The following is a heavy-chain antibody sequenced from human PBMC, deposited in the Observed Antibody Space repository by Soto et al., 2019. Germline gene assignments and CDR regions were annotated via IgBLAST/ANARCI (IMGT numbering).Heavy chain of an antibody. D-gene: IGHD5-12*01. Sequence: QITLKESGPTLVKPTQTLTLTCTFSGFSLNTNEMGVGWIRQPPGKALEWLALVYWDDDKRYSSSLKNRLTITKDTSKNQVILTMTNMDPLDTATYYCTHRSGMAGNRWLPRLWGQGILVTVSS. V-gene: IGHV2-5*02. CDR3: THRSGMAGNRWLPRL. CDR2: VYWDDDK. J-gene: IGHJ4*02. CDR1: GFSLNTNEMG.